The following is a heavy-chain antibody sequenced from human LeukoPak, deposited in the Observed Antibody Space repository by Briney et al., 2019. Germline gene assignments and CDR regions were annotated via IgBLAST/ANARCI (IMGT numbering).Heavy chain of an antibody. V-gene: IGHV4-34*01. CDR2: INHSGST. J-gene: IGHJ4*02. D-gene: IGHD6-25*01. CDR3: ARPSEGLAAAIDY. CDR1: GGSFSGYY. Sequence: PSETLSLTCAVYGGSFSGYYWSWIRQPPGKGLEWIGEINHSGSTNYNPSLKSRVTISVDTSKNQFSLKLSSVTAADTAVYYCARPSEGLAAAIDYWGQGTLVTVSS.